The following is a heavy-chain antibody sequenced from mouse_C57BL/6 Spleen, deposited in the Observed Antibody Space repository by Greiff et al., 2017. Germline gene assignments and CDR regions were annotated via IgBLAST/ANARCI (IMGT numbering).Heavy chain of an antibody. CDR3: ARDPIYLGY. V-gene: IGHV3-6*01. CDR2: ISYDGSN. J-gene: IGHJ2*01. Sequence: EVKLMESGPGLVKPSQSLSLTCSVTGYSITSGYYWNWIRQFPGNKLEWMGYISYDGSNNYNPSLKNRISITRDTSKNQFFLKLNSVTTEDTATXYCARDPIYLGYWGQGTTLTVSS. CDR1: GYSITSGYY.